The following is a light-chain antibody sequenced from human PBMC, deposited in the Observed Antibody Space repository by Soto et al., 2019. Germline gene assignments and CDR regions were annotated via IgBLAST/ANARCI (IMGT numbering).Light chain of an antibody. J-gene: IGLJ2*01. CDR1: SSNIGTYS. CDR3: SSWDDNLNDPGVL. Sequence: QSALTQPPSASGAPGQRVTISCSGGSSNIGTYSVNWYQQLPGTAPKLIIYTNDQRPSGVPDRFIGSRSGTSASLAISGLQSEDEADYYCSSWDDNLNDPGVLFGGGTKLTVL. CDR2: TND. V-gene: IGLV1-44*01.